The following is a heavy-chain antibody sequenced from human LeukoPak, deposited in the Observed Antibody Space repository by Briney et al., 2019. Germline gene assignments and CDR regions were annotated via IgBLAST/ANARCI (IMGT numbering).Heavy chain of an antibody. CDR1: GFTFSSYA. CDR2: ISYDGSNK. J-gene: IGHJ4*02. Sequence: PGRSLRLSCAASGFTFSSYAMHWVRQAPGKGLEWVAVISYDGSNKYYADSVKGRFTISRDNSKNTLYLQMNSLRAEDTAVYYCANRAENGGYYLNWGQGTLVTVSS. V-gene: IGHV3-30-3*01. CDR3: ANRAENGGYYLN. D-gene: IGHD3-3*01.